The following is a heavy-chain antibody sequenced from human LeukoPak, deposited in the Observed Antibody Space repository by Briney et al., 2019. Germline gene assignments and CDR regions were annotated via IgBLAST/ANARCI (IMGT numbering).Heavy chain of an antibody. CDR2: INPNSGGT. CDR1: GYTFTGYY. CDR3: ARWSGGSYYYFDY. J-gene: IGHJ4*02. D-gene: IGHD1-26*01. Sequence: ASVNVSCTASGYTFTGYYMHWVRQAPGQGLEWMGWINPNSGGTNYAQKFQGRVTMTRDTSISTAYMELSRLRSDDTAVYYCARWSGGSYYYFDYWGQGTLVTGSS. V-gene: IGHV1-2*02.